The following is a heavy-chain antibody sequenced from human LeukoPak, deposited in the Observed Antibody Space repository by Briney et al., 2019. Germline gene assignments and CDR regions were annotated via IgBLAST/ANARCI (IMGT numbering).Heavy chain of an antibody. CDR2: INQDGGEK. D-gene: IGHD2-15*01. CDR1: GFTFSSYW. Sequence: GGSLRLSCAASGFTFSSYWMSWVREAPGKGLEGVANINQDGGEKYYVDSVKGRFTISRDNAKNSLYVQMNSLRAEDTAVYYCASIVVVIGTRSFDYWGQGSLVSVSS. V-gene: IGHV3-7*01. J-gene: IGHJ4*02. CDR3: ASIVVVIGTRSFDY.